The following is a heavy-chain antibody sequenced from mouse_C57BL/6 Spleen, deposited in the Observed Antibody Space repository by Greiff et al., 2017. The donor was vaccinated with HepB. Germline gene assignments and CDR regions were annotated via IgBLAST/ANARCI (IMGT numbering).Heavy chain of an antibody. CDR3: TRDGLLRGYFDV. Sequence: EVKLMESGEGLVKPGGSLKLSCAASGFTFSSYAMSWVRQTPEKRLEWVAYISSGGDYIYYADTVKGRFTISRDNARNTLYLQMSSLKSEDTAMYYCTRDGLLRGYFDVWGTGTTVTVSS. CDR1: GFTFSSYA. D-gene: IGHD2-13*01. CDR2: ISSGGDYI. J-gene: IGHJ1*03. V-gene: IGHV5-9-1*02.